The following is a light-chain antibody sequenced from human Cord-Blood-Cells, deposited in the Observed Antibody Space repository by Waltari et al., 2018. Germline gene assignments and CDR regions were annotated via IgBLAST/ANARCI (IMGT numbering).Light chain of an antibody. CDR2: GAS. V-gene: IGKV3-20*01. CDR1: QSVSSSY. CDR3: QQYGSSPVS. J-gene: IGKJ2*03. Sequence: EIMLTQSPGTLSLSPGERATLSCRASQSVSSSYLAWYQQKPGQAPRLLIYGASSRATGIPDRFSGSGSGTDFTLTISRLEPEDFAVYYCQQYGSSPVSFGQGTKLEIK.